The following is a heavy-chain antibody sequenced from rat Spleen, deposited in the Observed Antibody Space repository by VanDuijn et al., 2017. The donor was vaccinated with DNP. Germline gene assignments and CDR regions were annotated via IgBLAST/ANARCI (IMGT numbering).Heavy chain of an antibody. CDR1: GFTFSNSD. Sequence: EVQLVESGGGLVQPGRSMKLSCAASGFTFSNSDMAWVRQAPTKGLEWVASITTTGGSTYYRDSVKGRFTISRDNAKNTLYLQMNSLRSEDMATYYCARWNSGHFDYWGQGVMVTVSS. D-gene: IGHD4-3*01. V-gene: IGHV5-25*01. CDR2: ITTTGGST. J-gene: IGHJ2*01. CDR3: ARWNSGHFDY.